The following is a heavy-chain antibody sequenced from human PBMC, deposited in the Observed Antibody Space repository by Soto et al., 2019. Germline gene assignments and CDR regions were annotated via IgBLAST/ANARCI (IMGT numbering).Heavy chain of an antibody. CDR1: GGTFSSYA. CDR3: ARDWVAGTQGGGWFDP. D-gene: IGHD6-19*01. V-gene: IGHV1-69*01. J-gene: IGHJ5*02. Sequence: QVQLVQSGAEVKKPGSSVKVSCKASGGTFSSYAISWVRQAPGQGLEWMGGIIPIFGTANYAQKFQGRVTITADETTSTAYMELSSLRSDDTAVYYCARDWVAGTQGGGWFDPWGQGTLVTVSS. CDR2: IIPIFGTA.